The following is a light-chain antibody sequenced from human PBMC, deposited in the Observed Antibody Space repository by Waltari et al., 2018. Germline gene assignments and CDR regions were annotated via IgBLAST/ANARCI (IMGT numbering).Light chain of an antibody. J-gene: IGLJ2*01. CDR2: YNN. CDR3: SVWDDSLNGVV. Sequence: QSVLTQPPSASGTPGQRVTIPCSGGTSNIGRNPAHWYQHVPGTAPKLLVYYNNQRPSGVPDRFSGSTSGTSASLAISGLQSADEATYYCSVWDDSLNGVVFGGGTKLAVL. V-gene: IGLV1-44*01. CDR1: TSNIGRNP.